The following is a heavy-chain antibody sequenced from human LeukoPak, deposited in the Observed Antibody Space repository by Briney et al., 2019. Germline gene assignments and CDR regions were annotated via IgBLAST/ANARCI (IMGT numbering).Heavy chain of an antibody. CDR1: GGSISSGDYY. J-gene: IGHJ4*02. Sequence: SQTLSLTCTVSGGSISSGDYYWSWIRQPPGKGLEWIGYIYYSGSTYYNPSLKSRVTISVDTSKNQFSLKLSSVTAADTAVYYCARDVCTNGVCLPDYWGQGTLVTVSS. CDR2: IYYSGST. CDR3: ARDVCTNGVCLPDY. D-gene: IGHD2-8*01. V-gene: IGHV4-30-4*01.